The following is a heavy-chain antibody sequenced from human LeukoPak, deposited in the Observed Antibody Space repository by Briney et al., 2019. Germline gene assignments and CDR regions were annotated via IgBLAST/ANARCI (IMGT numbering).Heavy chain of an antibody. J-gene: IGHJ4*02. V-gene: IGHV3-23*01. CDR2: ISGSGGST. D-gene: IGHD6-25*01. Sequence: GGSLRLSCAASGFTFSSYAMSWVRQAPGKGLEWVSAISGSGGSTYYADSVKGRFTISRDNAKSSLYLQMNSLRVEDTAVYYCARDPSAGSESWGQGTLVIVSS. CDR3: ARDPSAGSES. CDR1: GFTFSSYA.